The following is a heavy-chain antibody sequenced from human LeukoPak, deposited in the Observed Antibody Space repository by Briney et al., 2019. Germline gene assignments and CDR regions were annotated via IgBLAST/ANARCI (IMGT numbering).Heavy chain of an antibody. Sequence: SEALSLTCAVYGGSFSGYYWSWIRQPPGKGLEWIGEINHSGSTNYNPSLKSRVTISVDTSKNQFSLKLSSVTAADTAVYYCARVGPIDIWGQGTMVTVSS. CDR3: ARVGPIDI. V-gene: IGHV4-34*01. CDR2: INHSGST. CDR1: GGSFSGYY. J-gene: IGHJ3*02.